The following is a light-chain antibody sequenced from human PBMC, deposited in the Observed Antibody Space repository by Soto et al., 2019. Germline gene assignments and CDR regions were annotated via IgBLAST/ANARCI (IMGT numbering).Light chain of an antibody. V-gene: IGKV3-15*01. CDR2: NAS. Sequence: VSPWRGDIVGHRASQSVSFNLVWYQHKPGQPPRLLMYNASNRAAGISARFTGSGSGTDFTLTIDNLQSEDFAFYYCHQHYNWASTFGGGTKVHIK. CDR3: HQHYNWAST. CDR1: QSVSFN. J-gene: IGKJ4*01.